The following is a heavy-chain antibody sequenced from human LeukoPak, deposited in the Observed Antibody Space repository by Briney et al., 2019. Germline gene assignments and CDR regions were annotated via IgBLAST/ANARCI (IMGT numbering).Heavy chain of an antibody. CDR1: GGSISSYY. J-gene: IGHJ3*02. D-gene: IGHD2-2*02. V-gene: IGHV4-59*01. CDR3: AREYCSSTSCYTSAFDI. CDR2: IYYSGST. Sequence: SGTLSLTCTVSGGSISSYYWSWIRQPPGKGLEWIGYIYYSGSTNYNPSLKSRVTISVDTSKNQFSLKLSSVTAADTAVYYCAREYCSSTSCYTSAFDIWGQGTMVTVSS.